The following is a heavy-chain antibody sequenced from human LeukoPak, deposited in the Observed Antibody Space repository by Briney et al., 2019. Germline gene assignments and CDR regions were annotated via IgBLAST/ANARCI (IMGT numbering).Heavy chain of an antibody. CDR3: AEDQYIGDQLLGWFDP. Sequence: GGSLRLSCAASGFTFSSYAMSWVRQAPGKGLEWVSAISGSGGSTYYADSVKGRFTISRDNSKNTLYLQMNSLRAEDTAVYYCAEDQYIGDQLLGWFDPWGQGTLVTVSS. CDR1: GFTFSSYA. D-gene: IGHD2-2*01. V-gene: IGHV3-23*01. CDR2: ISGSGGST. J-gene: IGHJ5*02.